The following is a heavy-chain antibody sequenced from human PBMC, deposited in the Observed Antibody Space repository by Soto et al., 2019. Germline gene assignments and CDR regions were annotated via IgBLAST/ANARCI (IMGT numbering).Heavy chain of an antibody. CDR3: ANVIGHSLLDS. Sequence: PSQAISITGALSGDRVSRNIAACNCIRHSPSRGLEWLGRTYYRSKWYNDYAVSVKSRITINPDTSKNQFSLQLNSVTPEDTAVYDCANVIGHSLLDSWAQDNLFRVAS. CDR2: TYYRSKWYN. D-gene: IGHD4-4*01. V-gene: IGHV6-1*01. CDR1: GDRVSRNIAA. J-gene: IGHJ5*01.